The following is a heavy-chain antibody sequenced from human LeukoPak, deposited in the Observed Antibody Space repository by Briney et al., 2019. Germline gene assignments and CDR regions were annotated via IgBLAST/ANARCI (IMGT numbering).Heavy chain of an antibody. D-gene: IGHD3-22*01. CDR3: ARAKYYYDSSGYYSYYFDY. J-gene: IGHJ4*02. Sequence: SETLSLTCAVYGGSFSGYYWSWIRQPPGKGLEWIGEINHSGSTNYNPSLKSRVTISVDTSKSRFSLKVSSVTAADTAVYYCARAKYYYDSSGYYSYYFDYWGQGTLVTVSS. CDR1: GGSFSGYY. V-gene: IGHV4-34*01. CDR2: INHSGST.